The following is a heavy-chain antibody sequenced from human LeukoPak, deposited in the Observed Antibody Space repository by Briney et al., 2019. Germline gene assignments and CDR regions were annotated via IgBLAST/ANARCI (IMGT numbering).Heavy chain of an antibody. J-gene: IGHJ4*02. Sequence: SETLSLTCSVSGDSISTSSYYWGWIRQPPGKGLEWIGTIYYSGSTYYNPSLTSRVTISVDTSKNQFSLKLRSVTAADTAVYYCARVTGYMIEDYFDYWGQGILVTVSS. CDR3: ARVTGYMIEDYFDY. V-gene: IGHV4-39*07. D-gene: IGHD3-9*01. CDR2: IYYSGST. CDR1: GDSISTSSYY.